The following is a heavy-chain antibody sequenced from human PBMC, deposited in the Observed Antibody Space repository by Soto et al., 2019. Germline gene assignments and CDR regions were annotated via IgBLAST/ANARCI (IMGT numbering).Heavy chain of an antibody. V-gene: IGHV3-21*01. J-gene: IGHJ6*02. D-gene: IGHD2-2*01. Sequence: PWESLRLSCSVSGCTFSSYSRHWVRQPPGKGLEWVSAITRNSDTYYAHSVKGRFTISRDNAKNSLSLQMESLRAEDTAVYYCAREENAWALGYGLDDWGQGTTVTVSS. CDR2: ITRNSDT. CDR1: GCTFSSYS. CDR3: AREENAWALGYGLDD.